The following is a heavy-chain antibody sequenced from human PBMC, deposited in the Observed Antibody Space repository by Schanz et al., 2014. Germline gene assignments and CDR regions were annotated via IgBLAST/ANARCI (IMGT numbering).Heavy chain of an antibody. CDR1: GFPFRSYV. D-gene: IGHD4-17*01. V-gene: IGHV3-33*06. CDR3: AKDPHRDYGGKPQAFDI. J-gene: IGHJ3*02. Sequence: QVHLVESGGGVVQPGRSLRLSCAASGFPFRSYVMHWVRQAPLEWVAVIWYDGNNKFYADSVKGRFIISRDNSKNTLDLQMNSLRDEDTALYYCAKDPHRDYGGKPQAFDIWGQGTMVTVSS. CDR2: IWYDGNNK.